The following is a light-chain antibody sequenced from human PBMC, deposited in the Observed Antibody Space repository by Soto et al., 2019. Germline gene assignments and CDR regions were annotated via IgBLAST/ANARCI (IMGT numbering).Light chain of an antibody. CDR3: QQYNTCPPFT. CDR2: NGV. CDR1: QSVTAN. J-gene: IGKJ3*01. V-gene: IGKV3-15*01. Sequence: EIVMTQSPSSLSVSPGERATLSCRASQSVTANLAWYQQKPGQAPRLLIYNGVTRATGIPARFTGSGSGREYTLTINSLQSEDVAMYYCQQYNTCPPFTFGRGTKVELK.